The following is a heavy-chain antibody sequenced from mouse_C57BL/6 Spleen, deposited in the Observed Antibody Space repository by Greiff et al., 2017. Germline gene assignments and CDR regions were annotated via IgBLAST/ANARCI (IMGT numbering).Heavy chain of an antibody. V-gene: IGHV1-72*01. D-gene: IGHD3-2*02. CDR1: GYTFPRYC. CDR3: AIDSSGYRFAY. CDR2: IDPNRGGP. J-gene: IGHJ3*01. Sequence: VQLQQPGPALVKPGASVKLSCKASGYTFPRYCIPWVKPRPGRGLEWIGRIDPNRGGPLSTEKFQHNAPLTVDKPSSTAYMPLSSLTSEDSAVYYCAIDSSGYRFAYWGQGTLVTVSA.